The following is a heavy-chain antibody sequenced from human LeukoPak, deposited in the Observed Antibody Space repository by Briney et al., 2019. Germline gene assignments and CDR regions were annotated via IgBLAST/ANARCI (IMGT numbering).Heavy chain of an antibody. CDR1: GGSISRGNYY. Sequence: SETLSLTCTVSGGSISRGNYYWSWIRQPAGKGLEWIGHIYTSGSTNYNPSLKSRVTISVDTSKNQFSLNLRSMTAADTAVYYCARDTLYNFWSGYYHTTYYFDYWGQGTLVTVSS. J-gene: IGHJ4*02. D-gene: IGHD3-3*01. V-gene: IGHV4-61*09. CDR2: IYTSGST. CDR3: ARDTLYNFWSGYYHTTYYFDY.